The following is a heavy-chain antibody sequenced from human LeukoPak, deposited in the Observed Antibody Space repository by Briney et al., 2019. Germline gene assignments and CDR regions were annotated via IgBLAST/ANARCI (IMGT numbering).Heavy chain of an antibody. J-gene: IGHJ5*02. V-gene: IGHV3-30*19. D-gene: IGHD2-15*01. Sequence: GRSLRLSCAASGFTFSSYGMHWVRQAPGKGLEWVAVIWYDGNNKYYADSVKGRFTISRDNSKNTLYLQMNSLRAEDTAVYYCATGGVAATGERWFDPWGQGTLVTVSS. CDR2: IWYDGNNK. CDR3: ATGGVAATGERWFDP. CDR1: GFTFSSYG.